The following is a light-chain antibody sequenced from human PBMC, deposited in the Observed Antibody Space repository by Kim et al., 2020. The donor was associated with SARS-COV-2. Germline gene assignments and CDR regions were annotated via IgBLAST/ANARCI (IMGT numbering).Light chain of an antibody. CDR1: ETISNW. Sequence: DIQMTQSPSTLSASVGDRVTITCRASETISNWLAWYQQKPGKAPNLLIYLASTLESGVPSRFSGSGSGTEFTLTITSLQPDDFATYYCQHYIRFPYTFGQGTKLEL. J-gene: IGKJ2*01. V-gene: IGKV1-5*03. CDR3: QHYIRFPYT. CDR2: LAS.